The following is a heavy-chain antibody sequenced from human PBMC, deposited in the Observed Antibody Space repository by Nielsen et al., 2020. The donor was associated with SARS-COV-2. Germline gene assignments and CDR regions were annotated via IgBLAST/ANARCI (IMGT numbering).Heavy chain of an antibody. J-gene: IGHJ5*02. CDR1: GYTFTGYY. D-gene: IGHD2/OR15-2a*01. CDR3: ARPGATYFP. CDR2: INPDSGGT. Sequence: ASVTVSCKASGYTFTGYYIHWVRQAPGQGLEWVGWINPDSGGTDYAQKFQGRVTMTRDTSISTAYMELSRLRSDDTAVYYCARPGATYFPWGQGTLVTVSS. V-gene: IGHV1-2*02.